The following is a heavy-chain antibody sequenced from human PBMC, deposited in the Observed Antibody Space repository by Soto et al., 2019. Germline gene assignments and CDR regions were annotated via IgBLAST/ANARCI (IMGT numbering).Heavy chain of an antibody. J-gene: IGHJ4*02. CDR2: FYYTGAT. Sequence: QMHLQESGPGLVKPSETLSLTCTVSGASISSSYWSWIRQSPERGLEWIAYFYYTGATNYNPSLKSHVTISLDTYKGQFSLNLTSLTTADTAVYFCARGGNRYSNVAAGVGGFDYWGQGSLVTVSS. CDR3: ARGGNRYSNVAAGVGGFDY. D-gene: IGHD5-12*01. V-gene: IGHV4-59*01. CDR1: GASISSSY.